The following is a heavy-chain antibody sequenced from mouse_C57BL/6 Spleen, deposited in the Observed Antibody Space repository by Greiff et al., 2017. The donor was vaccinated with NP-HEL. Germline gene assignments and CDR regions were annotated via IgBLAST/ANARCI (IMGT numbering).Heavy chain of an antibody. V-gene: IGHV5-6*01. CDR2: ISSGGSYT. J-gene: IGHJ4*01. CDR1: GFTFSSYG. CDR3: ARHPITTVVAKGYYAMDY. D-gene: IGHD1-1*01. Sequence: EVKLVESGGDLVKPGGSLKLSCAASGFTFSSYGMSWVRQPPDKRLEWVATISSGGSYTYYPDSVKGRFTISRDKAKNTLYLQMSSLKSEDTAMYYCARHPITTVVAKGYYAMDYWGQGTSVTVSS.